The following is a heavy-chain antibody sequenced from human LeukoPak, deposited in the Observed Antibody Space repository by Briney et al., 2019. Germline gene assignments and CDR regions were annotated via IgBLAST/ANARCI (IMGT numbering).Heavy chain of an antibody. CDR2: ISAYNGNT. J-gene: IGHJ6*03. V-gene: IGHV1-18*01. CDR1: GYTFPSYG. CDR3: ARIDFWSGYFNYYYMDV. D-gene: IGHD3-3*01. Sequence: ASVKVFCKASGYTFPSYGIMWVRQASGQGFEEMRWISAYNGNTNYAQKLQGRVTLTTDTSTSTAYMELRSLRSDDTAVYYCARIDFWSGYFNYYYMDVWGKGTTVTVSS.